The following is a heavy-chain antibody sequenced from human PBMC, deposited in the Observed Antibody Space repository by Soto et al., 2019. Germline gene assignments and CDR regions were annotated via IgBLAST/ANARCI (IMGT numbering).Heavy chain of an antibody. D-gene: IGHD2-15*01. CDR2: ISAYNGNT. J-gene: IGHJ3*02. CDR3: ARTIVSCSSGSSYYSFNI. Sequence: ASVNVSCKASGYTFTSYGISWVLRAPRQRLEWMGWISAYNGNTNYAQKLQGRVTMTTDTSTSTAYMELRSLRSDDTAVYYCARTIVSCSSGSSYYSFNIWGQGTMGTVSS. CDR1: GYTFTSYG. V-gene: IGHV1-18*01.